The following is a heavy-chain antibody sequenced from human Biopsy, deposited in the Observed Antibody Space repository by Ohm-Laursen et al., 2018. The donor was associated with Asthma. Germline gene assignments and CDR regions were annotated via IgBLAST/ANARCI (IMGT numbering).Heavy chain of an antibody. CDR3: ARVDGVVEAATRLGGMDA. D-gene: IGHD2-15*01. CDR2: ISFDGSNK. V-gene: IGHV3-30*03. J-gene: IGHJ6*02. CDR1: GFTFSSFG. Sequence: SLRLSCAASGFTFSSFGMHWVRQTPAKGLEWVAVISFDGSNKYYADSVKGRFTISRDNSKNTLYLQMTSLSAEDSAVYYCARVDGVVEAATRLGGMDAWGQGTTVTVSS.